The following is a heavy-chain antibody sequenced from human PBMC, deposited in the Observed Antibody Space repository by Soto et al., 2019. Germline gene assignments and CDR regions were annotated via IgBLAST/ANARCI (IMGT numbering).Heavy chain of an antibody. CDR2: ISYSGRP. D-gene: IGHD4-17*01. V-gene: IGHV4-31*03. CDR1: GDSISSGRYY. J-gene: IGHJ6*02. Sequence: PSETLSLTCTVSGDSISSGRYYWSWIRQHPGKGLEWIGYISYSGRPYYNPSLKSRLTISVDTSENQFSLKLSSVTAADTAMYYCARAGYGDYVDYYYGMDVWGQGTTVTSP. CDR3: ARAGYGDYVDYYYGMDV.